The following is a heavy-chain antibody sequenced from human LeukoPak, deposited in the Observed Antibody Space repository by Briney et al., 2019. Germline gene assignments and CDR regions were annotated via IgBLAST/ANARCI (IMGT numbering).Heavy chain of an antibody. D-gene: IGHD2-8*02. V-gene: IGHV3-30*02. Sequence: GGSLRLSCAASGFTFRNYGMRWVRQATGKGLEWVSFIWSDGNNKFYADSVKGRFTISRDNSKNMLYLQMNSLRPEDTAVFYCAKDPGASVPGFYMDVWGKGTTVTVSS. CDR2: IWSDGNNK. J-gene: IGHJ6*03. CDR3: AKDPGASVPGFYMDV. CDR1: GFTFRNYG.